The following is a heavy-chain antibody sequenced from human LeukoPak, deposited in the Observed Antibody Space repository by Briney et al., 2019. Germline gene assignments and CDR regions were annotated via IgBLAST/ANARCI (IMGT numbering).Heavy chain of an antibody. CDR3: ARDLIQSGWYGGPAGY. D-gene: IGHD6-19*01. J-gene: IGHJ4*02. CDR2: ISAYNGNT. V-gene: IGHV1-18*01. Sequence: GASVKVSCKASGYTFTNYGISWVRQAPGQGLEWMGWISAYNGNTNYAQKFQGRVTMTTDTSTSTAYMELRSLRSDDTAVYYCARDLIQSGWYGGPAGYWGQGTLVTVSS. CDR1: GYTFTNYG.